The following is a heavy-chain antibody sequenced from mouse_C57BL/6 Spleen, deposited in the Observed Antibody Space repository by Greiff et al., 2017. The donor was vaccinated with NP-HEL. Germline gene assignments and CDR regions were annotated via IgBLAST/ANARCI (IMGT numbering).Heavy chain of an antibody. CDR1: GYAFSSYW. Sequence: QVQLQQSGAELVKPGASVKISCKASGYAFSSYWMNWVKQRPGKGLEWIGQIYPGDGDTNYNGKFKGKATLTADKSSSTAYMQLSSLTSEDSAVYFCARQSTVGYAMDYWGQGTSVTVSS. CDR2: IYPGDGDT. CDR3: ARQSTVGYAMDY. D-gene: IGHD1-1*01. J-gene: IGHJ4*01. V-gene: IGHV1-80*01.